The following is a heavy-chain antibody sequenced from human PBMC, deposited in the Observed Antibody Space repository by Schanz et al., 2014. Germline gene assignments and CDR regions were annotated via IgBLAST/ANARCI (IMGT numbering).Heavy chain of an antibody. V-gene: IGHV4-39*01. CDR2: MYSSGST. J-gene: IGHJ4*02. Sequence: LSLTCSVSGGSINSGGYRWGWIRQPPGKGLEWIGTMYSSGSTYYNPSLTSGVTISAAPSRNQLSLKLTSVTAADTAVYFCARVQIGDVYFDSWGQGILVTVSS. D-gene: IGHD2-8*01. CDR3: ARVQIGDVYFDS. CDR1: GGSINSGGYR.